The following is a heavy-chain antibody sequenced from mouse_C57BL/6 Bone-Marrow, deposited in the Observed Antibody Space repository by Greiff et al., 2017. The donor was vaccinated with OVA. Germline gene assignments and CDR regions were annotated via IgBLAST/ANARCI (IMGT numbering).Heavy chain of an antibody. CDR1: GYAFTNYL. V-gene: IGHV1-54*01. CDR3: ARMITTPYWYFDV. J-gene: IGHJ1*03. CDR2: INPGSGGT. D-gene: IGHD2-4*01. Sequence: QVHVKQSGAELVRPGTSVKVSCKASGYAFTNYLIEWVKQRPGQGLEWIGVINPGSGGTNYNEKFKGKATLTADKSSSTAYMQLSSLTSEDSAVYFCARMITTPYWYFDVWGTGTTVTVSS.